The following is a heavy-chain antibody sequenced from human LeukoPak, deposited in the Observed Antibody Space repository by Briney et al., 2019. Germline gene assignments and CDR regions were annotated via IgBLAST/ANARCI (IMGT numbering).Heavy chain of an antibody. Sequence: GGSLRLSCAASGFTFSSYGMSWVRQAPGKGLEWVSAISGSGGSTYYADSVKGRFTISRDNSKNTLYLQMNSLRAEDTAVYYCAKIRVYYYGSGVDYWGQGTLVTVSS. CDR3: AKIRVYYYGSGVDY. J-gene: IGHJ4*02. V-gene: IGHV3-23*01. CDR2: ISGSGGST. D-gene: IGHD3-10*01. CDR1: GFTFSSYG.